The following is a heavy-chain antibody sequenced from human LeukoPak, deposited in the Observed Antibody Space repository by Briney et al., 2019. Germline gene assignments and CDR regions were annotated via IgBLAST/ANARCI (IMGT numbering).Heavy chain of an antibody. D-gene: IGHD5-18*01. Sequence: GGSLRLSCEASGFIFSNYEMNWVRQAPGKGLEWVSAISGSGGSTYYADSVKGRFTISRDNSKNTLYLQMNSLRAEDTAVYYCAKDTVDTAMDGLMDVWGKGTTVTISS. J-gene: IGHJ6*03. CDR1: GFIFSNYE. V-gene: IGHV3-23*01. CDR3: AKDTVDTAMDGLMDV. CDR2: ISGSGGST.